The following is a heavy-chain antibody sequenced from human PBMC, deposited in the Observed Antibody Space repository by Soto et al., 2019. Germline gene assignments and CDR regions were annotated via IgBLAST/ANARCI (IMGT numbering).Heavy chain of an antibody. CDR1: GGSTSSYY. CDR3: ARGVAGLIGGLYSYYYMDV. V-gene: IGHV4-59*01. J-gene: IGHJ6*03. Sequence: PSETLSLTCTVSGGSTSSYYWTWIRQPPGKGLVWIGYFYFSGYTNYNPSLKSRVTISVDTSKDQFSLTLSSVTAADTAVYYCARGVAGLIGGLYSYYYMDVWGKGTTVTVSS. CDR2: FYFSGYT. D-gene: IGHD6-19*01.